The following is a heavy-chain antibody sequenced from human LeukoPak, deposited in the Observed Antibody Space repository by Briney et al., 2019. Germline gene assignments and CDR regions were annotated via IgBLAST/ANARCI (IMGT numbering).Heavy chain of an antibody. CDR3: ARESSRDCRTTSCYEVFDP. CDR1: GGSISSGSYY. Sequence: PSETLSLTCTVSGGSISSGSYYWSCIRQPAGKGLEWIGRIYTRGSTNYNPSLKSRVTISVDTSKNQFSLKLSSVTDADTAVYYCARESSRDCRTTSCYEVFDPWGQGTLVTVSS. J-gene: IGHJ5*02. CDR2: IYTRGST. D-gene: IGHD2-2*01. V-gene: IGHV4-61*02.